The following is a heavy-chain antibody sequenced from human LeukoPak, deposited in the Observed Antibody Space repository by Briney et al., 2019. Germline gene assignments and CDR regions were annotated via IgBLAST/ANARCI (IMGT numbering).Heavy chain of an antibody. D-gene: IGHD1-26*01. V-gene: IGHV4-59*01. CDR2: IYYSGST. CDR3: ARNGGSYTFDI. CDR1: GSSISTYY. Sequence: SETLSLSCTVSGSSISTYYWSWIRQPPGKGLEWIGYIYYSGSTNYSPSLKSRVTISIDTSKNQFSLKLTSVTAADAAVYYCARNGGSYTFDIWGQGTMVTVSS. J-gene: IGHJ3*02.